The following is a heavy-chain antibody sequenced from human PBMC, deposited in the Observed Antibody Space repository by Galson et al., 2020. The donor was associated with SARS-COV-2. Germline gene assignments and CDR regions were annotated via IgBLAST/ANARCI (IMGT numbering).Heavy chain of an antibody. J-gene: IGHJ3*02. Sequence: SYDMHWVRQVTGKGLEWVSAVGVANKIFYADSVKGRFTISRENAKNSLYLQMNSLRAGDTAVYYCVRDDDSSGMGAFDIWGQGTMVTVSS. CDR1: SYD. D-gene: IGHD3-22*01. CDR3: VRDDDSSGMGAFDI. CDR2: VGVANKI. V-gene: IGHV3-13*01.